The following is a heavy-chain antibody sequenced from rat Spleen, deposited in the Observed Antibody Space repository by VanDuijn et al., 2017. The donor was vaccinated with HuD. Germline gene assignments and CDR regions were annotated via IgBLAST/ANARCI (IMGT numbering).Heavy chain of an antibody. V-gene: IGHV5-29*01. J-gene: IGHJ4*01. CDR3: ARHGLPGYGVIDA. Sequence: EVQLVESGGGLVQPGRPLKLSCVASGFTFNNYWMSWIRQAPTQGLEWVASISYDGRSTYYRDSVKGRFTISRDNAKTTLYLQMDSLRSEETATYFCARHGLPGYGVIDAWGQGASVTVSS. CDR2: ISYDGRST. D-gene: IGHD1-4*01. CDR1: GFTFNNYW.